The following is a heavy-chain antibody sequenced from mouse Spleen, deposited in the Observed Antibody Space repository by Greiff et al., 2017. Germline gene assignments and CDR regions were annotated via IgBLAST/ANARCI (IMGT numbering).Heavy chain of an antibody. Sequence: EVQRVESGGDLVKPGGSLKLSCAASGFTFSSYGMSWVRQTPDKRLEWVATISSGGSYTYYPDSVKGRFTISRDNAKNTLYLQMSSLKSEDTAMYYCARHAEIYYYGSSYGFAYWGQGTLVTVSA. CDR1: GFTFSSYG. CDR3: ARHAEIYYYGSSYGFAY. D-gene: IGHD1-1*01. V-gene: IGHV5-6*01. CDR2: ISSGGSYT. J-gene: IGHJ3*01.